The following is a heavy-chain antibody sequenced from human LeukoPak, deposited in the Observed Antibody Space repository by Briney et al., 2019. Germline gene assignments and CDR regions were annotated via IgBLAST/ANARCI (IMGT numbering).Heavy chain of an antibody. D-gene: IGHD5-18*01. V-gene: IGHV1-24*01. Sequence: ASVKVSCKVSGYTLTELSMHWVRQAPGKGLEWMGGFDPEDGETIYAQKFQGRVTMTEDTSTDTAYMELSSLRSEDTAVYYCARDFKLSVERGYSSSAFDYWGQGTLVTVSS. CDR2: FDPEDGET. J-gene: IGHJ4*02. CDR3: ARDFKLSVERGYSSSAFDY. CDR1: GYTLTELS.